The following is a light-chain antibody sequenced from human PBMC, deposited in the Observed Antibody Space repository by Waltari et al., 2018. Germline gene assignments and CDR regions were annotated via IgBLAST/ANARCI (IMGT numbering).Light chain of an antibody. Sequence: EIVLTQSPATLSVSPGERATLFCRASHSIRNNLAWYQQTPGQAPRLLIYGASTRATGIPARCSGSGSGTEFTLTISSLQSEDFAVYYCQQFNTWWTFGQGTKVEFK. CDR1: HSIRNN. V-gene: IGKV3-15*01. CDR2: GAS. J-gene: IGKJ1*01. CDR3: QQFNTWWT.